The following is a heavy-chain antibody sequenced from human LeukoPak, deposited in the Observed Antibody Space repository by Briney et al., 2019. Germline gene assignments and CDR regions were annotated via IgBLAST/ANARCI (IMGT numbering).Heavy chain of an antibody. Sequence: PGGTLRLSCAASGFTFSSYGMSWVRQAPGKGLEWVSAISGSGGSTYYADSVKGRFTISRDNSKNTLYLQMNSLRAEDTALYYCAKGLERESRLDSWGQGTLVTVSS. D-gene: IGHD1-1*01. CDR1: GFTFSSYG. CDR3: AKGLERESRLDS. CDR2: ISGSGGST. V-gene: IGHV3-23*01. J-gene: IGHJ4*02.